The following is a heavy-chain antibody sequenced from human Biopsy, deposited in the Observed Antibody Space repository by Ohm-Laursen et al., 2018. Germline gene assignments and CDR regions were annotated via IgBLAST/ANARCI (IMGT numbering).Heavy chain of an antibody. CDR2: INPGGNST. CDR3: VLASFDY. Sequence: AASVKVSCKASGYTFTTYYIHWVRQAPGQGLEWMGIINPGGNSTAYTQNFQGRVIMTWDTSTTTVYMELSSLRSEDTAVYYCVLASFDYWGQGTLVTVPS. J-gene: IGHJ4*02. V-gene: IGHV1-46*01. CDR1: GYTFTTYY.